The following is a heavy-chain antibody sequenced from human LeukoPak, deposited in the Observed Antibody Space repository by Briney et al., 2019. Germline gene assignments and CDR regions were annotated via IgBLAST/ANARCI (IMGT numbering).Heavy chain of an antibody. CDR2: ISWNSGGI. Sequence: GRSLRLSCAASGFTFDDYAMHWVRQAPGKGLEWVSGISWNSGGIGYADSVKGRFTISRDNAKNSLYLQMNSLRAEDTALYYCAKSSTGRYYFDYWGQGTLVTVSS. CDR3: AKSSTGRYYFDY. D-gene: IGHD1-1*01. J-gene: IGHJ4*02. CDR1: GFTFDDYA. V-gene: IGHV3-9*01.